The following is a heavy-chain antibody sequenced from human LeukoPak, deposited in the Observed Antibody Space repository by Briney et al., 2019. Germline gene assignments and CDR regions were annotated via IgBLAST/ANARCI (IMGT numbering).Heavy chain of an antibody. D-gene: IGHD6-13*01. V-gene: IGHV2-5*01. Sequence: ESGPTLVNPTQTLTLTCTFSGFSLSTSGVGVGWIRQTPGKALEWLALIYWNDDKRYSPSLKSRLTITKDTSKNQVVLTITNMDPVDTATYYCVHRHKAAIGTGKNRFDPWGQGTLVTVSS. CDR3: VHRHKAAIGTGKNRFDP. J-gene: IGHJ5*02. CDR1: GFSLSTSGVG. CDR2: IYWNDDK.